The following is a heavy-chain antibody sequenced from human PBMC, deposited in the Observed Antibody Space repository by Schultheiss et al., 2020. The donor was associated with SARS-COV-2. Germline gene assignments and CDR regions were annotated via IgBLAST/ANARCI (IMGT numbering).Heavy chain of an antibody. J-gene: IGHJ6*02. Sequence: GSLRLSCTVSGGSISSSSYYWGWIRQPPGKGLEWIGSIYYSGSTYYNPSLKSRVTISVDTSKNQFSLKLSSVTAADTAVYYCARHGQGYSYGMDVWGQGTTVTVSS. D-gene: IGHD5-24*01. V-gene: IGHV4-39*01. CDR2: IYYSGST. CDR1: GGSISSSSYY. CDR3: ARHGQGYSYGMDV.